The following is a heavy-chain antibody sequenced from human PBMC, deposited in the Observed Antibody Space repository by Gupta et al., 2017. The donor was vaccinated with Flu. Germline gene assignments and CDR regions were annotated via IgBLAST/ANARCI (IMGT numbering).Heavy chain of an antibody. D-gene: IGHD1-26*01. V-gene: IGHV1-2*02. Sequence: QVQLVQSGAEVKKPGASVKVSCKASGYPFTVYHIHWVRQAPGQGLEWMGWIDPNGGGTFYAQKFQGRVTRTRDTSITTAYMEVGSLEYDDTAGVDCARGGAVGNTGPCENWGQGTRVTVSS. J-gene: IGHJ4*02. CDR1: GYPFTVYH. CDR2: IDPNGGGT. CDR3: ARGGAVGNTGPCEN.